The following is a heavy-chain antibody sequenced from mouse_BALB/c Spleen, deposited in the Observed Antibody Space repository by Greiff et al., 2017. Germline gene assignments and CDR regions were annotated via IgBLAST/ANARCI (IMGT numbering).Heavy chain of an antibody. J-gene: IGHJ4*01. D-gene: IGHD2-13*01. V-gene: IGHV3-8*02. CDR1: GDSITSGY. CDR2: ISYSGST. Sequence: EVKLVESGPSLAKPSQTLSLTCSVTGDSITSGYWNWIRKFPGNKLEYMGYISYSGSTYYNPSLKSRISITRDTSKNQYYLQLNSVTTEDTATYYCARRGDDYPYYYAMDYWGQGTSVTVSS. CDR3: ARRGDDYPYYYAMDY.